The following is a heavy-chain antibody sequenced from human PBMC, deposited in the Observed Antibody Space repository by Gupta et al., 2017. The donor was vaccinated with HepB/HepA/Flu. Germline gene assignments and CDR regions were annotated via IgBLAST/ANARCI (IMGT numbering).Heavy chain of an antibody. V-gene: IGHV3-23*01. D-gene: IGHD3-16*01. J-gene: IGHJ4*02. Sequence: EVQLLESGGGLVQPGESLRLSCATSGCTFAGYVMHWVRQAPGKGLEWVSTMTGAGSHTFYADSVKGRFTISRDNSTSTLFLPMTSLRAAATAVDYCARRGGDVYGASDSWGQGTLVSVSS. CDR2: MTGAGSHT. CDR1: GCTFAGYV. CDR3: ARRGGDVYGASDS.